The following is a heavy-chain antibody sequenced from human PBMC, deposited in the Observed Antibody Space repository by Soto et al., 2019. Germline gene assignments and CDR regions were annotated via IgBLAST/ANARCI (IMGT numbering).Heavy chain of an antibody. Sequence: QVQLVQSGAEVKKPGASVKVSCKASGYTFTSYYMHWVRQAPGQGLEWMGIINPSGGSTSYAQKCQGRVTMNRDTDTSTVYRELSSLRSEDTAVYYGAREGWIVGAPESDPFDYWGQGTLVTVSS. CDR1: GYTFTSYY. V-gene: IGHV1-46*01. J-gene: IGHJ4*02. CDR3: AREGWIVGAPESDPFDY. CDR2: INPSGGST. D-gene: IGHD1-26*01.